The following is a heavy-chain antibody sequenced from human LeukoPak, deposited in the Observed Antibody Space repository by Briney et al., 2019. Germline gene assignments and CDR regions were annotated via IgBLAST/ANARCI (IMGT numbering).Heavy chain of an antibody. J-gene: IGHJ4*02. CDR2: IRSKTSGGTT. Sequence: GGSLRLSCTASGFTFSDARVTWVRQAPGKGLEWVGRIRSKTSGGTTDYPAPVNGRFTISRDDSKNTIFLQMNSLKTEDTAVYYCNTFNWNSPFDYWGQGTLVTVSS. D-gene: IGHD1-20*01. CDR1: GFTFSDAR. V-gene: IGHV3-15*01. CDR3: NTFNWNSPFDY.